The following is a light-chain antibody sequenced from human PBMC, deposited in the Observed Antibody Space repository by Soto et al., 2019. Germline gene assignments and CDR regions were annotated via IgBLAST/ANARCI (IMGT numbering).Light chain of an antibody. CDR2: GAS. V-gene: IGKV3-20*01. J-gene: IGKJ1*01. Sequence: EIALTQSPGTLSLSPGERATLSCRASQSVSSSYLAWYQQKPGQAPRLLIYGASSRATGIPDRFSGSGSGTDFTLTISRLEPEDFAVYYCQQYGSSPDTFGQGTKVDIK. CDR1: QSVSSSY. CDR3: QQYGSSPDT.